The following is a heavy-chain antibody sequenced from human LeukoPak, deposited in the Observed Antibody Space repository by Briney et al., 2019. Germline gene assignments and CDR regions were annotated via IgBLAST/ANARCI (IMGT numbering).Heavy chain of an antibody. Sequence: PSETLSLTCTVSGGSISSYYWGWIRQPPGKGLEWIGYIYYSGSTNYNPSLKGRVTISVDTSKNHIVLKQRAVTAADTGVYYCGRGLRGGIGPYFDYWGQGTLVTVSS. CDR2: IYYSGST. CDR3: GRGLRGGIGPYFDY. D-gene: IGHD6-13*01. V-gene: IGHV4-59*08. CDR1: GGSISSYY. J-gene: IGHJ4*02.